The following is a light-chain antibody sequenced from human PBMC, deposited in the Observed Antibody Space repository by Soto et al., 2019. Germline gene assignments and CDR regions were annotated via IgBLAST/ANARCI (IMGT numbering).Light chain of an antibody. CDR2: AAS. J-gene: IGKJ4*01. CDR3: HQSYSTPLT. CDR1: QSISSY. V-gene: IGKV1-39*01. Sequence: DSQMTQSPSSLSASVGDRVTITCRASQSISSYLNWYQQKPGKAPKLLIYAASSLQSGVPSRFRGSGSGTDFTLTISRLQPEDFATYYCHQSYSTPLTFGGGTKVEIK.